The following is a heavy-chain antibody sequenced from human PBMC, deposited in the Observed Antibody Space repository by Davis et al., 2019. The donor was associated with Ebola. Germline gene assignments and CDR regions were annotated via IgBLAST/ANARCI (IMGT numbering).Heavy chain of an antibody. D-gene: IGHD6-19*01. Sequence: GESLKISCAASGFTFSSYAMSWVRQAPGKGLEWVSAISGSGGSTYYADSVKGRFAISRDNSKNTLHLQMNSLRVEDTAIYYCVKDTSNVWFDVWGQGTMVTVSS. CDR3: VKDTSNVWFDV. CDR1: GFTFSSYA. V-gene: IGHV3-23*01. CDR2: ISGSGGST. J-gene: IGHJ3*01.